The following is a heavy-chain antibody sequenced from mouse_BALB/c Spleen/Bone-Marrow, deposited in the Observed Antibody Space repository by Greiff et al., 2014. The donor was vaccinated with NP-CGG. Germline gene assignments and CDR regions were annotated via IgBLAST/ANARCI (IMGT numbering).Heavy chain of an antibody. J-gene: IGHJ3*01. V-gene: IGHV5-4*02. CDR2: ISDGGSYT. CDR3: AREGDGAY. D-gene: IGHD3-3*01. Sequence: DVKLVESGGGLVKPGGSLKLSCAASGFTFSDYYMYWVRQTPEKRLEWVATISDGGSYTYYPDSVKGRFIISRDNAKNNLYLQMSSLKSEDTAMYYCAREGDGAYWGQGTLVTVSA. CDR1: GFTFSDYY.